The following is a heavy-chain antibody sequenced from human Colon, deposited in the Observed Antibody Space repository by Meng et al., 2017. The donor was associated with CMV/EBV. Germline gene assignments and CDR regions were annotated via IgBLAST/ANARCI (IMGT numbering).Heavy chain of an antibody. Sequence: LHLAVAGPRRVKPSETLSLPCTVSGGSLTSNIYFWGWIRQPPGKGLEYIGSIYNSGSAYYNPSLKSRVTISLDTSKNQFSLKLSSVTAADTAMYYCARVVLNFFDYWGQGTLVTVSS. V-gene: IGHV4-39*07. J-gene: IGHJ4*02. CDR1: GGSLTSNIYF. D-gene: IGHD3-10*02. CDR2: IYNSGSA. CDR3: ARVVLNFFDY.